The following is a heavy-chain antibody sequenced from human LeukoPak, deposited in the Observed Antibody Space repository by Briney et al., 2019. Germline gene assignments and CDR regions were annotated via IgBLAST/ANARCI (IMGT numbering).Heavy chain of an antibody. Sequence: SETLSLTCTVTGVPISSYYWSWIRQPPGRGLEWIGNIYYSGSTNYNPSLKSRVTISVDTSKNQFSLKLSSVTAADTAVYYCARASTGDYFDYWGQGTLVTVSS. CDR2: IYYSGST. J-gene: IGHJ4*02. CDR3: ARASTGDYFDY. V-gene: IGHV4-59*01. CDR1: GVPISSYY. D-gene: IGHD7-27*01.